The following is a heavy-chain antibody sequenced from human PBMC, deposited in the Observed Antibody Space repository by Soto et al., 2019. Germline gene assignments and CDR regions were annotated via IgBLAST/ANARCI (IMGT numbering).Heavy chain of an antibody. J-gene: IGHJ4*02. CDR1: GYTFTNYW. D-gene: IGHD1-26*01. V-gene: IGHV5-51*01. CDR3: ARYPVGATVYYFDY. CDR2: IYPGDSDT. Sequence: GESLKISCKGSGYTFTNYWIGWVRQMPGKGLEWMGIIYPGDSDTRYSPSFQGQVTISADKSISTAYLQWSSLKASDTAMYYCARYPVGATVYYFDYWGQGTLATVPQ.